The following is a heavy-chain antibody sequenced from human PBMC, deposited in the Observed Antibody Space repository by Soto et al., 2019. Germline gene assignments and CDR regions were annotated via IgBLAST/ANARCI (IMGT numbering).Heavy chain of an antibody. D-gene: IGHD6-13*01. Sequence: GAALKISWKGSGYSFTSYWIGWVRQMPGKGLEWMGIIYPGDSDTRYSQSFQGQVTISADKSISTAYLQWSSLKASDTAMYYCASGGIAAAGDYYYGMDVWGQGTTVTVSS. CDR2: IYPGDSDT. J-gene: IGHJ6*02. CDR1: GYSFTSYW. CDR3: ASGGIAAAGDYYYGMDV. V-gene: IGHV5-51*01.